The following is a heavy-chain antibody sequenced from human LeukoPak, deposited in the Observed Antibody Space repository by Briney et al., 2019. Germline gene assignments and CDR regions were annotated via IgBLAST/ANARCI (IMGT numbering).Heavy chain of an antibody. CDR2: IDARSGIA. Sequence: GGSLRLSCAASGFTFTIFGLNWVRQAPGKGPEWVSYIDARSGIAYYADSVQGRFTISRDNAKEPVFLQMNSLRADDTAVYYCARTYDFGRGPPGDAFDNWGPGTLVIVSS. D-gene: IGHD3-3*01. CDR1: GFTFTIFG. J-gene: IGHJ3*02. CDR3: ARTYDFGRGPPGDAFDN. V-gene: IGHV3-48*01.